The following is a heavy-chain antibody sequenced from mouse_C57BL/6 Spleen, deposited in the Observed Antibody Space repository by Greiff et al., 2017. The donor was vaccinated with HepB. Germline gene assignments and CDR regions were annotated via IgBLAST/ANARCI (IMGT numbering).Heavy chain of an antibody. CDR3: ARSSTGDYLDY. CDR2: IDPSDSYT. CDR1: GYTFTSYW. V-gene: IGHV1-69*01. Sequence: QVQLQQPGAELVMPGASVKLSCKASGYTFTSYWMHWVKQRPGPGLEWIGEIDPSDSYTNYNQKFKGKSTLTVDKSSSTAYMQLSSLTSEDSAVYYCARSSTGDYLDYWGQGTTLTVSS. J-gene: IGHJ2*01.